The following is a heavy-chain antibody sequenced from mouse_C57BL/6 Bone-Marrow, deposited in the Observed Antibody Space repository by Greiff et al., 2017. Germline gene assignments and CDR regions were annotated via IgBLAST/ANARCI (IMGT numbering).Heavy chain of an antibody. CDR3: ALITTVARGG. CDR2: IDPSDSYT. D-gene: IGHD1-1*01. Sequence: QVQLQQPGAELVRPGTSVNLSCKASGYTFTSYWMHWVKQRPGQGLEWIGVIDPSDSYTNYNQKFKGKATLTVDTSSSTAYMQLSSLTSEDSAVYYCALITTVARGGWGTGTTVTVSS. V-gene: IGHV1-59*01. J-gene: IGHJ1*03. CDR1: GYTFTSYW.